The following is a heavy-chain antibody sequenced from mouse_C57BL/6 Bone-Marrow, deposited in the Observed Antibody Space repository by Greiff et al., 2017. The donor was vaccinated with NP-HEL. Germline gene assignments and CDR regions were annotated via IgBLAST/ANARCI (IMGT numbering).Heavy chain of an antibody. Sequence: EVKLVESGGGLVQSGRSLRLSCATSGFTFSDFYMEWVRQAPGKGLEWIAASRNKANDYTTEYSASVKGRFIVSRDTSQSILYLQMNALRAEDTAIYYCARDETAYAMDYWGQGTSVTVSS. CDR1: GFTFSDFY. CDR2: SRNKANDYTT. D-gene: IGHD4-1*01. J-gene: IGHJ4*01. V-gene: IGHV7-1*01. CDR3: ARDETAYAMDY.